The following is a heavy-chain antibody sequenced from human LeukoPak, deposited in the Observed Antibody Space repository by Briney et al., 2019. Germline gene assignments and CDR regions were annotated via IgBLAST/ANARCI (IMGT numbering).Heavy chain of an antibody. V-gene: IGHV4-31*03. CDR1: GGSISSGGYY. Sequence: SQTLSLTCTVSGGSISSGGYYWSWIRQHPGKGLEWIGYIYYSGSTYYNPSLKSRVTMSVDTSKNQFSLKLSSVTAADTAVYYCARAKAPPCGGDCYTVISYYYYGMDVWGKGTTVTVSS. J-gene: IGHJ6*04. CDR3: ARAKAPPCGGDCYTVISYYYYGMDV. CDR2: IYYSGST. D-gene: IGHD2-21*02.